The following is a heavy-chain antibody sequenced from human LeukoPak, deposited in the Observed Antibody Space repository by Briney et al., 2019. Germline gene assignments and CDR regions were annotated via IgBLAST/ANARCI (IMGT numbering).Heavy chain of an antibody. CDR2: VSSSSSYI. CDR3: ARGYVAASGRYYFDS. V-gene: IGHV3-21*01. CDR1: GFTFSSYS. D-gene: IGHD6-13*01. Sequence: PGGSLRLSCVGSGFTFSSYSMNWGRQAPGKGLEWVSCVSSSSSYIYYTDSVKGRFTISTDNAKNSLYLQMNSLRAEDTAIYYCARGYVAASGRYYFDSWGQGTLVTVSS. J-gene: IGHJ4*02.